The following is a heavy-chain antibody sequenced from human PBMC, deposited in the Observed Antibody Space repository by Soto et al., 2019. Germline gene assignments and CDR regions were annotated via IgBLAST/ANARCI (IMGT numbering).Heavy chain of an antibody. D-gene: IGHD6-19*01. J-gene: IGHJ4*02. CDR2: IDPSDSYT. CDR3: ATSTSSGSDY. V-gene: IGHV5-10-1*01. CDR1: GYSFTSYW. Sequence: GESLKISCKGSGYSFTSYWISWVRQMPGKGLEWMGRIDPSDSYTNYSPSSQGHVTISADKSISTAYLQWSSLKASDTAMYYCATSTSSGSDYWGQGTLVTVSS.